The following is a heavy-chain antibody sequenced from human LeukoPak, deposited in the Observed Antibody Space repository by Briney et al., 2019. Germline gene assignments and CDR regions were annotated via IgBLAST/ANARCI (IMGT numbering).Heavy chain of an antibody. D-gene: IGHD2-8*01. CDR2: IHQHGNEK. Sequence: PGGSLRLSCAASGFTFSNYWMSWVRQAPGKGLEWVASIHQHGNEKYFVDSVRGRFTISGDNAKNSLYLQMSSLRAEDTAVYYRATLNGPLFEYWGQGTLVTVSS. CDR3: ATLNGPLFEY. V-gene: IGHV3-7*01. J-gene: IGHJ4*02. CDR1: GFTFSNYW.